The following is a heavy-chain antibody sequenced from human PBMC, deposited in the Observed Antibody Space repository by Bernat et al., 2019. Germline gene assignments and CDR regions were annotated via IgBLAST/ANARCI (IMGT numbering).Heavy chain of an antibody. D-gene: IGHD6-13*01. CDR2: IWYDGGNK. CDR1: GFTFSSYG. V-gene: IGHV3-33*01. J-gene: IGHJ6*02. Sequence: QVQLVESGGGVVQPGRSLRLSCAASGFTFSSYGMHGVRQAPGKGLEWVAVIWYDGGNKYYADSVKGRFTISRDNSKNTLYLQMNSLRAEDTAVYYCARGVAAADLYYYYGMDVWGQGTTVTVSS. CDR3: ARGVAAADLYYYYGMDV.